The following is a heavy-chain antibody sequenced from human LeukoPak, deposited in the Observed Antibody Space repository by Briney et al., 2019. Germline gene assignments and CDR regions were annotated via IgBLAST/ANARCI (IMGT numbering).Heavy chain of an antibody. CDR1: GYTFTGYY. D-gene: IGHD4-17*01. Sequence: GASVKVSCKASGYTFTGYYMHWVRQAPGQGLEWMGWINPNSGGTNYAQKFQGRVTMTRDTSISTAYMELSRLRSDDTAMYYCARRTDYGDYYFDYWGQGTLVTVSS. CDR3: ARRTDYGDYYFDY. J-gene: IGHJ4*02. CDR2: INPNSGGT. V-gene: IGHV1-2*02.